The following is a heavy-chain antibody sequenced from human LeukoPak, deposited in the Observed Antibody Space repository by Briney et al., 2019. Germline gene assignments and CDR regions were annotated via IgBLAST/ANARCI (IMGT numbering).Heavy chain of an antibody. CDR1: GFTFSSYS. J-gene: IGHJ4*02. D-gene: IGHD6-19*01. V-gene: IGHV3-21*01. Sequence: GGSLRLSCAASGFTFSSYSMNWVRQAPGKGLEWVSSISSSSAYIYYADSMKGRFTISRDNAKNSLFLQMNSLRAEDTAVYYCAKDRENSGWKRRFDYWGQGTLVTVSS. CDR3: AKDRENSGWKRRFDY. CDR2: ISSSSAYI.